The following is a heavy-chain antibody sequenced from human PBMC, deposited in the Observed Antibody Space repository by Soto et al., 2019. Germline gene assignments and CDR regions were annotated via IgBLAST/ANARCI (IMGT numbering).Heavy chain of an antibody. CDR1: VFTFSSYA. Sequence: PGGSLRLYCAASVFTFSSYAMSWVRQAPGKGLEWVSRITSDGKSKAYAESVKGRFAISRDNAKNTLYLQMNGLTAEDTAVYYCARESGDWPLNWFDPWGQGTLVTVSS. J-gene: IGHJ5*02. CDR3: ARESGDWPLNWFDP. D-gene: IGHD2-21*02. V-gene: IGHV3-74*01. CDR2: ITSDGKSK.